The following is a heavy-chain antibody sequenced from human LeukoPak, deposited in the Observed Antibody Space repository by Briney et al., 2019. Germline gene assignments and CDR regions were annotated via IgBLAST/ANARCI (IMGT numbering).Heavy chain of an antibody. CDR2: INPDSGGT. D-gene: IGHD1-26*01. J-gene: IGHJ4*02. CDR3: AVSGSYSDLYYFDY. V-gene: IGHV1-2*02. Sequence: ASVKVSCKASAYTFTDYYMHWVRQAPGEGLEWMGWINPDSGGTNYARKFQGRVTMTRDTSISTAYMELSRLRSDDTAVYYCAVSGSYSDLYYFDYWGQGTLVTVSS. CDR1: AYTFTDYY.